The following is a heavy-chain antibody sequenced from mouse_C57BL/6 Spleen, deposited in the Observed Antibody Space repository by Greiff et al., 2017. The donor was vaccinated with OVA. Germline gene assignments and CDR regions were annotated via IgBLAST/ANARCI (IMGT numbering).Heavy chain of an antibody. V-gene: IGHV1-82*01. CDR2: ISPGDGDT. J-gene: IGHJ2*01. Sequence: QVQLQQSGPELVKPGASVKISCKASGYAFSSSWMNWVKQRPGKGLEWIGRISPGDGDTNYNGKFKGKATLPADKSSSTAYMQLSSLTSEDSAVYFCARPDSAGYRAYFDYWGQGTTLTVSS. CDR3: ARPDSAGYRAYFDY. D-gene: IGHD3-2*02. CDR1: GYAFSSSW.